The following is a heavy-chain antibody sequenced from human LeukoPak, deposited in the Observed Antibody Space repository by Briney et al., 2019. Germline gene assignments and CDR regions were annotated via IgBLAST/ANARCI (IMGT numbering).Heavy chain of an antibody. CDR2: INSDGSST. D-gene: IGHD6-19*01. CDR1: GFTFSSYW. V-gene: IGHV3-74*01. Sequence: PGGSLRLSCAASGFTFSSYWMHWVRHAPGKGLVWVSRINSDGSSTSYADSVKGRFTISRDNAKNTLYLQMNSLRAEDTAVYYCARDAGYSSGWYVQGWFDPWGQGTLVTVSS. CDR3: ARDAGYSSGWYVQGWFDP. J-gene: IGHJ5*02.